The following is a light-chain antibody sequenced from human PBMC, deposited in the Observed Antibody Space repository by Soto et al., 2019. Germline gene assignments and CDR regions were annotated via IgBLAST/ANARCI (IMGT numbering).Light chain of an antibody. Sequence: DIQMTQSPSSLSVSVGDRVTITCRASQDIGSSLGWFQQKPGKAPKSLIYAASTLQVGVPSRFSRSGSGTDFIPTISSLQPEDFATYYCQQYNSHPRTFGQGTKVEIK. J-gene: IGKJ1*01. CDR2: AAS. V-gene: IGKV1-16*01. CDR1: QDIGSS. CDR3: QQYNSHPRT.